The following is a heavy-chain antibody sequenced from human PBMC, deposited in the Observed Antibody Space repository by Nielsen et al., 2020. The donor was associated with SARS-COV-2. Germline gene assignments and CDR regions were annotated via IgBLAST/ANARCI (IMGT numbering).Heavy chain of an antibody. CDR3: ARDRTSSSWASYDY. CDR1: GYTFTGYY. D-gene: IGHD6-13*01. J-gene: IGHJ4*02. V-gene: IGHV1-2*04. Sequence: ASVKVSCKASGYTFTGYYMHWVRQAPGQGLEWMGWINPNSGGTNYAQKFQGWVTMTRDTSISTAYMELSRLRSDDTAVYYCARDRTSSSWASYDYWGQGTRVTVSS. CDR2: INPNSGGT.